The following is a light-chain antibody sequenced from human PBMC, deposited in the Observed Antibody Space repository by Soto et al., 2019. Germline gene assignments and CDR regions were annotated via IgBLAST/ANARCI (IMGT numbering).Light chain of an antibody. J-gene: IGLJ2*01. V-gene: IGLV2-8*01. CDR3: SSYAGSNNLGV. Sequence: HSVLTQPPSASGSPGQSVTISCTGTSSDVGGYNYVSWYQQQPGKAPKIMIYDVSKRPSWVPDRFSGSKSGNTASLTVSGLQAEDEDDYYCSSYAGSNNLGVFGGGTKLTVL. CDR1: SSDVGGYNY. CDR2: DVS.